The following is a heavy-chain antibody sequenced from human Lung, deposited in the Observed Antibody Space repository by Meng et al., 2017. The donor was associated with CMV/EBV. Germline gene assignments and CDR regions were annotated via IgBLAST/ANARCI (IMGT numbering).Heavy chain of an antibody. CDR1: GGSISSGDYY. V-gene: IGHV4-30-4*08. D-gene: IGHD5-18*01. CDR2: IYYSGST. CDR3: TRALDTAMVTFDY. J-gene: IGHJ4*02. Sequence: GAGPGVVKPSPTLSLTCTGSGGSISSGDYYWSWTRQPPGKGLEWIGYIYYSGSTYYNPSLKRRVTISVDTSKNQFSLKLSSVTAADTAVYYCTRALDTAMVTFDYWGQGTLVTVSS.